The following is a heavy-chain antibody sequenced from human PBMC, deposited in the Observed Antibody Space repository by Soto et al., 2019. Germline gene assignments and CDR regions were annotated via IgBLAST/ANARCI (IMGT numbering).Heavy chain of an antibody. CDR2: FDPEDGET. CDR3: ATALPAYYYDSSGYSDAFDI. V-gene: IGHV1-24*01. CDR1: GYTLTELS. Sequence: GASVKVSCKVSGYTLTELSMHWVRQAPGKGLEWMGGFDPEDGETIYAQKFQGRVTMTEDTSTDTAYMELSSLRSEDTAVYYCATALPAYYYDSSGYSDAFDIWGQGTMVTVSS. J-gene: IGHJ3*02. D-gene: IGHD3-22*01.